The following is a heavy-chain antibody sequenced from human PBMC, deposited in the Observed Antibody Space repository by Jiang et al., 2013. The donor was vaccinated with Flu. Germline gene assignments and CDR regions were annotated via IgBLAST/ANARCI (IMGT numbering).Heavy chain of an antibody. J-gene: IGHJ1*01. D-gene: IGHD2-8*01. CDR2: IYHSGST. CDR3: ARGPSHNTALYGEYFQH. CDR1: GDSISSYY. V-gene: IGHV4-59*08. Sequence: GLVKPSETLSLSCTVSGDSISSYYWSWIRQPPGKGLEWIGYIYHSGSTNYNPSLKSRVTMSVDTSKNQFSLKLRSVTAADTALYYCARGPSHNTALYGEYFQHWGQGTLVTVSS.